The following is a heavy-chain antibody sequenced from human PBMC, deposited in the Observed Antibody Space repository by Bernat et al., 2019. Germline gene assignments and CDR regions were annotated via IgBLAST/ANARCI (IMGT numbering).Heavy chain of an antibody. J-gene: IGHJ5*02. D-gene: IGHD3-3*01. CDR3: ARDHRSGYYMGWFDP. CDR2: IYYSGST. CDR1: GGSVSSGSYY. Sequence: QVQLQESGPGLVKPSETLSLTCTVSGGSVSSGSYYWSWIRQPPGKGLEWIGYIYYSGSTNCNPSLKSRVTISVDTSKNQFSLNLSSVTAEDTAVYYCARDHRSGYYMGWFDPWGQGTLVTVSS. V-gene: IGHV4-61*01.